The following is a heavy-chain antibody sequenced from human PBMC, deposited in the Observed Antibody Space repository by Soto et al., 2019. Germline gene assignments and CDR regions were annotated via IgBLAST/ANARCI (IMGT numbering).Heavy chain of an antibody. D-gene: IGHD6-13*01. J-gene: IGHJ4*02. CDR2: IIPIFETP. CDR3: EREAAGTWYFDY. Sequence: QVQLVQSGAEVKKPGSSVKVSCKASVGTFSSYGITWVRQAPGQGLEWMGGIIPIFETPKYGQKFQGRVTITADKSTSTAYMELSSLRSEDTAVYYCEREAAGTWYFDYWGQGTMVTVSS. V-gene: IGHV1-69*06. CDR1: VGTFSSYG.